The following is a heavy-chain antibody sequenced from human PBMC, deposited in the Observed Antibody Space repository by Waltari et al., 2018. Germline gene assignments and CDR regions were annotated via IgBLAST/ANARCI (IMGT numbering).Heavy chain of an antibody. Sequence: QVQLQQWGAGLLKPSETLSLTCAVYGGSFSGYYWSWIRQPPGKGLEWIGEIIQSGSTNFNRSLKSRVTMSVDTSKNQFSLKLSSVTAADTAVYYCARGKGGTMVRGSRPRGFDYWGQGTLVTVSS. CDR2: IIQSGST. V-gene: IGHV4-34*01. D-gene: IGHD3-10*01. CDR3: ARGKGGTMVRGSRPRGFDY. J-gene: IGHJ4*02. CDR1: GGSFSGYY.